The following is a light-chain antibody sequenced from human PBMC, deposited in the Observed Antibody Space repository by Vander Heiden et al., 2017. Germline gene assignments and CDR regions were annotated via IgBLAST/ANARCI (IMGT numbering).Light chain of an antibody. CDR2: EGT. CDR1: SRDVVTYNL. Sequence: SVLPHPASVSASPGQSLTLSCTGTSRDVVTYNLVSWYRQDPGKGPKLIVYEGTKRPSGISSRFSGSKSGNTASRTIAGLQAGAEADYYCCSHAGSSTFEVVFDVGTQFTVL. V-gene: IGLV2-23*03. J-gene: IGLJ2*01. CDR3: CSHAGSSTFEVV.